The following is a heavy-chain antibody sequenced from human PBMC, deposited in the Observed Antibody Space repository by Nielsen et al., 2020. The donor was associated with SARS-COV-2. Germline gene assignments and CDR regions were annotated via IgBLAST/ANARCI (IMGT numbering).Heavy chain of an antibody. D-gene: IGHD2-2*01. CDR3: SRLVEASWYGAGDY. Sequence: GGSLRLSCAASGFTFSNKWMLWARQLPGKGPEWVSRIDPDGSNTKYADSVKGRFTISRDNAKDTLYLQMNSLRVEDTAIYYCSRLVEASWYGAGDYWGQGTLVTVSS. CDR1: GFTFSNKW. CDR2: IDPDGSNT. V-gene: IGHV3-74*03. J-gene: IGHJ4*02.